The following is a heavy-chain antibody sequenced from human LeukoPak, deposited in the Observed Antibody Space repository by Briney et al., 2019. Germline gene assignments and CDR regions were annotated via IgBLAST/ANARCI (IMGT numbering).Heavy chain of an antibody. D-gene: IGHD1-26*01. CDR3: ATDSSRSYWDFDY. Sequence: RASVKVSCKASGYTFTSYGINWVRQAPGQGLEWMGWISAYNGNTNYAQRLQGRVTMTTDTSTSTAYMELSSLRSEDTAVYHCATDSSRSYWDFDYWGQGTLVTVSS. CDR1: GYTFTSYG. CDR2: ISAYNGNT. J-gene: IGHJ4*02. V-gene: IGHV1-18*01.